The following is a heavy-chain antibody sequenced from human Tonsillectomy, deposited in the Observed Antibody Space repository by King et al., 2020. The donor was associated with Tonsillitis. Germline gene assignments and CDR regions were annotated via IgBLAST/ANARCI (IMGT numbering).Heavy chain of an antibody. CDR1: GSSISSSSYY. CDR2: NSGST. CDR3: ARLRDYVWGSYRHHYFDY. J-gene: IGHJ4*02. D-gene: IGHD3-16*02. V-gene: IGHV4-39*01. Sequence: QLQESGPGLVKPSETLSLTCTVSGSSISSSSYYWGWIRQPPGKGLEWIGSNSGSTYYNPSLKSRVTISVDTSKNQFSLKLSSVTAADTAVYYCARLRDYVWGSYRHHYFDYWGQGTLVTVSS.